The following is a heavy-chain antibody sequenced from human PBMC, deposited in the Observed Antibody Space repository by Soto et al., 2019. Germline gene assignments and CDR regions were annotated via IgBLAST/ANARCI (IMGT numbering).Heavy chain of an antibody. CDR3: AKEIFDDDEEKGPGVYGMDV. Sequence: EVQLLESGGGLVQPGGSLRLSCAASGFTFGSYALNWVRQAPGKGLEWVSVISSSGSIIYYADSVKGRFTISRDNSKNTVYLQMSCLRVEDTAVYYCAKEIFDDDEEKGPGVYGMDVRGQGTTVTVSS. CDR2: ISSSGSII. D-gene: IGHD3-3*01. CDR1: GFTFGSYA. V-gene: IGHV3-23*01. J-gene: IGHJ6*02.